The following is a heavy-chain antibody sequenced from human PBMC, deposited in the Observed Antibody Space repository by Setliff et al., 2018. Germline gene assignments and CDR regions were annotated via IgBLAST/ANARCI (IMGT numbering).Heavy chain of an antibody. Sequence: SETLSLTCTVSGGPISSGSYYWSWIRQPAGKGLEWIGHIYTSGSTNYNPSLKSRVIISVDTSKNQFSLKLSSVTAADTAVYYCARATATFNYWGQGTLVTVSS. CDR2: IYTSGST. CDR3: ARATATFNY. CDR1: GGPISSGSYY. D-gene: IGHD5-18*01. J-gene: IGHJ4*02. V-gene: IGHV4-61*09.